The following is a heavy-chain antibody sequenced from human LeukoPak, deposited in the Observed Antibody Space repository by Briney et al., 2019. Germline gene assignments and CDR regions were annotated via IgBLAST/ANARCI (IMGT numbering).Heavy chain of an antibody. V-gene: IGHV3-20*04. D-gene: IGHD3-3*01. CDR2: INWNGGST. J-gene: IGHJ4*02. CDR3: ARDARRYYDFWSGYKGLDY. Sequence: GGSLRLSCAASGFTFDDYGMRWVRQAPGKGLEWVSGINWNGGSTGYADSVKGRFTISRDNAKNSLYLQMNSLRAEDTALYCCARDARRYYDFWSGYKGLDYWGQGTLVTVSS. CDR1: GFTFDDYG.